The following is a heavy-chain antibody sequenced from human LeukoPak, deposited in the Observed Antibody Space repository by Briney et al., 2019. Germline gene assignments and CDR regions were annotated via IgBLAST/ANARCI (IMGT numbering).Heavy chain of an antibody. CDR2: ISYDGRNE. V-gene: IGHV3-30*04. J-gene: IGHJ3*02. CDR1: GFVVTNFA. CDR3: ARERVREIWSHAFDI. D-gene: IGHD2-8*02. Sequence: GRSLRLSCEVSGFVVTNFAMHWVRQAPGKGLEWVAVISYDGRNEYYTDSVKGRFTVSRDISKNIVYLQMDRLRVEDTAIYYCARERVREIWSHAFDIWGQGTMVTVSS.